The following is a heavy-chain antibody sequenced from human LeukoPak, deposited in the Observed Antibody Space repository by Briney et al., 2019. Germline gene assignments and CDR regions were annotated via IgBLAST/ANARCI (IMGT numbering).Heavy chain of an antibody. J-gene: IGHJ4*02. V-gene: IGHV3-7*01. CDR3: AREGYYDSSGYYR. CDR2: IKQDGSEK. Sequence: GGSLRLSCAASGFTFSSYWMSWVRQAPGKGLERVANIKQDGSEKYYVDSVKGRFTISRDNAKNSLYLQMNSLRAEDTAAYYCAREGYYDSSGYYRWGQGTLVTVSS. D-gene: IGHD3-22*01. CDR1: GFTFSSYW.